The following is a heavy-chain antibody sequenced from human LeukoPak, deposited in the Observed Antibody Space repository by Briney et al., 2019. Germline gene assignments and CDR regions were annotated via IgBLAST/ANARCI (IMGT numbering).Heavy chain of an antibody. V-gene: IGHV3-13*01. D-gene: IGHD6-19*01. CDR2: IGTAGVT. CDR3: ARMREGSGWSRYWYFDL. Sequence: GGSLRLSCAASGFTFSSYDMHWVRQATGKGLEWVSAIGTAGVTYYPGSVKGRFTISRENAKNSLYLQINSLRAGDTAVYYCARMREGSGWSRYWYFDLWGRGTLVTVSS. J-gene: IGHJ2*01. CDR1: GFTFSSYD.